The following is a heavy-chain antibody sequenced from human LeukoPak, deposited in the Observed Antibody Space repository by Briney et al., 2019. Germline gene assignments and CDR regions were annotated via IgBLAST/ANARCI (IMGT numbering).Heavy chain of an antibody. CDR3: AKERRTVTTQGTFDY. Sequence: PGGSLRLSCAASGFTFDDYTMHWVRQAPGKGLEWVSGIIWNSVTIAYADSVKGRFTISRDNAKNSLYLQINSLRAEDTALYYCAKERRTVTTQGTFDYWGQGTLVTVSS. D-gene: IGHD1/OR15-1a*01. CDR2: IIWNSVTI. V-gene: IGHV3-9*01. J-gene: IGHJ4*02. CDR1: GFTFDDYT.